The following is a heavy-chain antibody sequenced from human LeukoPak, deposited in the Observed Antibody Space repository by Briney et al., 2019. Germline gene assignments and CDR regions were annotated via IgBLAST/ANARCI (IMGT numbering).Heavy chain of an antibody. CDR3: ARDRSSWRFDY. CDR2: IYYGRT. V-gene: IGHV4-59*12. J-gene: IGHJ4*02. D-gene: IGHD6-13*01. CDR1: GDSISSYY. Sequence: SETPSLTCTVSGDSISSYYWSWIRQPPGKGLEWIGYIYYGRTNYNPSLKSRVTMSVDTSKNQFSLKLSSVTAADTAVYYCARDRSSWRFDYWGQGTLVTVSS.